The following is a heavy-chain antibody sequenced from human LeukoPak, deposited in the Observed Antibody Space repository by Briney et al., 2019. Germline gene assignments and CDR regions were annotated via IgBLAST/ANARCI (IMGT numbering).Heavy chain of an antibody. CDR1: GGSISSGGYY. Sequence: SQTLSLTCTVSGGSISSGGYYWSWIRQPPGKGLEWIGYIYHSGSTYYNPSLKSRVTISVDRSKNQFSLKLSSVTAADTAVYYCARDRRGAEVVPAALGDGWGQGTLVTVSS. CDR2: IYHSGST. CDR3: ARDRRGAEVVPAALGDG. V-gene: IGHV4-30-2*01. D-gene: IGHD2-2*01. J-gene: IGHJ4*02.